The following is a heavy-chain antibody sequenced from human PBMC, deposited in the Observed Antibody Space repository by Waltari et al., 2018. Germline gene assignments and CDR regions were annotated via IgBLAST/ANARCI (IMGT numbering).Heavy chain of an antibody. CDR2: IYHSGST. J-gene: IGHJ5*02. Sequence: QVQLQESGPGLVKPSETLSLTCAVSGYSISSGYYWGWIRQPPGKGLEWIGSIYHSGSTYYNPSLKSRVTISVDTSKNQFSLKLSSVTAADTAVYYCARRFKGFDPWGQGTLVTVSS. CDR1: GYSISSGYY. V-gene: IGHV4-38-2*01. CDR3: ARRFKGFDP.